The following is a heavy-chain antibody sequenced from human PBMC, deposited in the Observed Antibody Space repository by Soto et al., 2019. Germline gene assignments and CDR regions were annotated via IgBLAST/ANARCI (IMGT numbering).Heavy chain of an antibody. V-gene: IGHV1-18*01. D-gene: IGHD5-18*01. CDR1: GYTLTGYG. CDR3: ARDTDTAMDNFDY. Sequence: SVKPPSKDSGYTLTGYGLSLEPHAPGQELEWMGWVSAYNGNTNYAQKLQGRATMTTDTSTSTAYMELRSLRSDDTAVYYCARDTDTAMDNFDYWGQGTLVTVSS. CDR2: VSAYNGNT. J-gene: IGHJ4*02.